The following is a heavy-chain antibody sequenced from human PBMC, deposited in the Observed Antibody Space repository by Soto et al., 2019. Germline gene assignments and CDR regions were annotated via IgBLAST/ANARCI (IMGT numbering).Heavy chain of an antibody. CDR3: ARGRYGDY. D-gene: IGHD1-1*01. J-gene: IGHJ4*02. Sequence: QVHLVQSGAEVXXPGASVKVSCQGSGYAFTTYGITWVRQAPGQGLEWMGWISAHNGNTNYAQKLQGRVTVTRDTSPSTAYMELRSLRYDDTAVYYCARGRYGDYWGQGALVTVSS. CDR2: ISAHNGNT. CDR1: GYAFTTYG. V-gene: IGHV1-18*01.